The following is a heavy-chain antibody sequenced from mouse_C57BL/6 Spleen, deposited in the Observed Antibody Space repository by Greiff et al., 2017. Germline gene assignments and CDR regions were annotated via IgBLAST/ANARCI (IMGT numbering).Heavy chain of an antibody. CDR3: ARGSSIYYDDVFDY. D-gene: IGHD2-4*01. CDR1: GYAFSSSW. J-gene: IGHJ2*01. CDR2: IYPGDGDT. Sequence: VQLQQSGPELVKPGASVKISCKASGYAFSSSWMNWVKQRPGKGLEWIGRIYPGDGDTNYIGKFKGKATLTADKSSSTAYMQLSSLTSEDSAVYFCARGSSIYYDDVFDYWGQGTTLTVSA. V-gene: IGHV1-82*01.